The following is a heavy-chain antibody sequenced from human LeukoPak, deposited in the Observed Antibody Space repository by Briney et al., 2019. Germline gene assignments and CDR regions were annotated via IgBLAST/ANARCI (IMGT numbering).Heavy chain of an antibody. J-gene: IGHJ5*02. V-gene: IGHV4-4*07. CDR3: ARDIYGDVRNWFDP. CDR1: GGSISSYY. Sequence: KPSETLSLTCTVSGGSISSYYWSWSREPAGKGLDWIGRIYTSGSTNYNPSLKSRVTMSVDTSKNQFSLKLSSVTAADTAVYYCARDIYGDVRNWFDPWGQGTLVTVSS. D-gene: IGHD4-17*01. CDR2: IYTSGST.